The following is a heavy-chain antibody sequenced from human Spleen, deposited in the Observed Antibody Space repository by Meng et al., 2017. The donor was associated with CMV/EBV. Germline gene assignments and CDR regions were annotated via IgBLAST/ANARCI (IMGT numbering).Heavy chain of an antibody. J-gene: IGHJ5*02. CDR3: ARYRYCSSTSCYISWFDP. D-gene: IGHD2-2*02. Sequence: GAFSCSYCGWILQSPGQGLEVSLEINYSGSNNSNPSPKGRVTISVYTSKNEFALKLRSVTAADTAVYYWARYRYCSSTSCYISWFDPWGQGTLVTVSS. CDR2: INYSGSN. V-gene: IGHV4-34*01. CDR1: GAFSCSY.